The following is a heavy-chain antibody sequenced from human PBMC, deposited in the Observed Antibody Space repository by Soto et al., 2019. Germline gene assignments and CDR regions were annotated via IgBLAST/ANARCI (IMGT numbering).Heavy chain of an antibody. V-gene: IGHV3-9*01. D-gene: IGHD4-17*01. CDR2: ISRDSRSI. J-gene: IGHJ4*02. Sequence: LRLSCEVSGFRIDEYGMHWVRQAPGKGLEWIAGISRDSRSISYGASMKGRFTISRDNAKNSLYLQLNSLRADDTAFYYCVKDALTTVAYYFDYWGQGALVTVSS. CDR1: GFRIDEYG. CDR3: VKDALTTVAYYFDY.